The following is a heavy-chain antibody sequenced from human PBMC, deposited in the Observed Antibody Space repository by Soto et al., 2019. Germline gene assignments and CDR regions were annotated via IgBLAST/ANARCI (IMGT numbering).Heavy chain of an antibody. J-gene: IGHJ4*02. D-gene: IGHD3-16*01. CDR2: INPSGGST. Sequence: QVQLVQSGAEVKKPGASVKVSCKASGYTFTSYYMHWVRQAPGQGLEWMGIINPSGGSTSYAQKFQGGVTMTRDTSTSTVYMELSSLRSEDTAVYYCARAPGAIMPRDYWGQGTLVTVSS. V-gene: IGHV1-46*01. CDR3: ARAPGAIMPRDY. CDR1: GYTFTSYY.